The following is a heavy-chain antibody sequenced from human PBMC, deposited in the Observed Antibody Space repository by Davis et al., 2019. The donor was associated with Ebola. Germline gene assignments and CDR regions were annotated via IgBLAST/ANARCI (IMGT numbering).Heavy chain of an antibody. CDR3: AREIVVVVAVTGYYYYGMDV. CDR2: IIPILGIA. CDR1: GGTFSSYT. V-gene: IGHV1-69*02. J-gene: IGHJ6*04. D-gene: IGHD2-15*01. Sequence: SVKVSCKASGGTFSSYTISWVRQAPGQGLEWMGRIIPILGIANYAQKFQGRVTITADKSTSTAYMELSSLRSEDTAVYYCAREIVVVVAVTGYYYYGMDVWGKGTTVTVSS.